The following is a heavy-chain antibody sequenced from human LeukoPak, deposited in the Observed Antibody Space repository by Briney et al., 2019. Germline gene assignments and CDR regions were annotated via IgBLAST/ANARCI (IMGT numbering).Heavy chain of an antibody. CDR2: ISGSGGST. J-gene: IGHJ4*02. CDR3: AKRQGSDWLLSNGNYFDY. CDR1: GFTFSSYA. D-gene: IGHD3-9*01. Sequence: GGSLRLSCAASGFTFSSYAMSWVRQAPGKGLEWVSAISGSGGSTYYADSVKGRFTISRDNSKNTLYLQMNSLRAEDTAVYYCAKRQGSDWLLSNGNYFDYWGQGTLVTVSS. V-gene: IGHV3-23*01.